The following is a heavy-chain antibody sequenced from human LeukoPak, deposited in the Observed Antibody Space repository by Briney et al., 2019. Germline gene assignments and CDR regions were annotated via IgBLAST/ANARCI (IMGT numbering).Heavy chain of an antibody. CDR2: IYPGDSET. Sequence: GESLKISCKGSGYSFTTYWIAWVRQMPGKGLECMGIIYPGDSETRYSPSFQGQVSISVDKPISTAYLQWSSLKASDTAMYYCARHKGFDCWGQGTLVTVSS. CDR1: GYSFTTYW. CDR3: ARHKGFDC. J-gene: IGHJ4*02. V-gene: IGHV5-51*01.